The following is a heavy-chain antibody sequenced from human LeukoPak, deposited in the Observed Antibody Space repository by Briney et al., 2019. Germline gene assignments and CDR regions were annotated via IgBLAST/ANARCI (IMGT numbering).Heavy chain of an antibody. CDR2: IYYSGST. CDR3: AREYSYGYVRWFDP. V-gene: IGHV4-59*01. CDR1: GGSISSYY. D-gene: IGHD5-18*01. Sequence: SETLSLTCTVSGGSISSYYWSWIRQPPGKGLEWIGYIYYSGSTNYNPSLKSRVTISVDTSKNQFSLKLSSVTAADTAVYYCAREYSYGYVRWFDPWGQGTLVTVSS. J-gene: IGHJ5*02.